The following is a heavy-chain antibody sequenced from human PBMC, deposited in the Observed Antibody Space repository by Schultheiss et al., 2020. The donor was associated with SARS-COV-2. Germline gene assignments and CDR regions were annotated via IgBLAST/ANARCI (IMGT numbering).Heavy chain of an antibody. CDR1: GGSISSSSYY. J-gene: IGHJ4*02. V-gene: IGHV4-39*01. Sequence: SETLSLTCTVSGGSISSSSYYWGWIRQPPGKGLEWIGSIYYSGSTYYNPSLKSRVTISVDTSKNQFSLKLSSVTAADTAVYYCASRYSSSSGYFDYWGQGTLVTVSS. D-gene: IGHD6-6*01. CDR2: IYYSGST. CDR3: ASRYSSSSGYFDY.